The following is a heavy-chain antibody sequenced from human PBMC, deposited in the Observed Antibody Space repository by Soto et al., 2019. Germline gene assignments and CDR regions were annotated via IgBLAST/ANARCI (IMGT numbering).Heavy chain of an antibody. CDR2: IIPIVGTG. CDR1: GGRFSSYA. J-gene: IGHJ6*02. CDR3: ARDLRAAGRPGMDV. D-gene: IGHD6-13*01. V-gene: IGHV1-69*01. Sequence: QVQLVQSGAEVQKPGSSVKVSCKASGGRFSSYAISWVRQAPGQGLEWMGGIIPIVGTGNYAQNFQGRVTITADESTSTAYMELSSLRSEDTAMYYCARDLRAAGRPGMDVWGQGTTVTVSS.